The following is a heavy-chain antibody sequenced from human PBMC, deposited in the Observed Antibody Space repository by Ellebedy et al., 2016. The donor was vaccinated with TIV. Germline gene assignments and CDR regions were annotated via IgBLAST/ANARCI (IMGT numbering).Heavy chain of an antibody. CDR2: INAGNGNT. D-gene: IGHD6-13*01. Sequence: AASVKVSCKASGYTFTSYAMHWVRQAPGQRLEWMGWINAGNGNTKYSQKFPGRVTITRDTSASTAYMELSSLRSEDTAVYYCARAQKGIAAAGYSFDPWGQGTLVTVSS. CDR3: ARAQKGIAAAGYSFDP. J-gene: IGHJ5*02. V-gene: IGHV1-3*01. CDR1: GYTFTSYA.